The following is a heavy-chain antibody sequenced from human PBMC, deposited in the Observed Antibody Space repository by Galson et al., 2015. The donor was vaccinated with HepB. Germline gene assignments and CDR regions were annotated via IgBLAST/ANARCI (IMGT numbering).Heavy chain of an antibody. D-gene: IGHD4/OR15-4a*01. Sequence: SVKVSCKASGYTFTVNGISWVRQAPGQGLEWMGWISANSGDTKYAQNLQGRVTLTRNTSTSTAYLELRSRRSDDTATYYCARDRDYRFDYWGQGTLVTVSS. CDR2: ISANSGDT. CDR3: ARDRDYRFDY. V-gene: IGHV1-18*04. CDR1: GYTFTVNG. J-gene: IGHJ4*02.